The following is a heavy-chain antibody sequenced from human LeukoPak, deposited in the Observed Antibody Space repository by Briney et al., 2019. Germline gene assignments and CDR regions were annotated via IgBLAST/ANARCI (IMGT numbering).Heavy chain of an antibody. V-gene: IGHV4-4*07. Sequence: SETLSLTCTVSGGSISSYYWSWIRQPAGKGLEWIGRIYTSGSTNYNPPLKSRVTISVDTSKNQFSLKLSSVTAADTAVYYCARTPRTIVVVITTFRPWFDPWGQGTLVTVSS. J-gene: IGHJ5*02. D-gene: IGHD3-22*01. CDR2: IYTSGST. CDR3: ARTPRTIVVVITTFRPWFDP. CDR1: GGSISSYY.